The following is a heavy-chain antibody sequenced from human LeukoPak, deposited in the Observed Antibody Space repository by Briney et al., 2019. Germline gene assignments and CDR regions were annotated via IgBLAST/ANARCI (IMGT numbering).Heavy chain of an antibody. D-gene: IGHD5-18*01. CDR2: IWYDGSNK. CDR1: GFTFSSYA. V-gene: IGHV3-33*01. Sequence: PGGSLRLSCAASGFTFSSYAMHWVRQAPGKGLEWVAVIWYDGSNKYYADSEKGRFTISRDNSKNTLYLQMNSLRAEDTAVYYCARDSYGLDYWGQGTLVTVSS. J-gene: IGHJ4*02. CDR3: ARDSYGLDY.